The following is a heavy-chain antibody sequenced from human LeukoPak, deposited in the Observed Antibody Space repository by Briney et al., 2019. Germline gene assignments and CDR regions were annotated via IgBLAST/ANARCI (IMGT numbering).Heavy chain of an antibody. Sequence: GASVKVSCKASGYTFTGYYMHWVRQAPGQGLEWMGWINPKRGDTNYAQKFQGRVTMTRDTSISTAYMELSRLRSDDTAVYYCASALLWFGELSGPKDAFDIWGQGTMVTVSS. CDR1: GYTFTGYY. V-gene: IGHV1-2*02. CDR2: INPKRGDT. CDR3: ASALLWFGELSGPKDAFDI. J-gene: IGHJ3*02. D-gene: IGHD3-10*01.